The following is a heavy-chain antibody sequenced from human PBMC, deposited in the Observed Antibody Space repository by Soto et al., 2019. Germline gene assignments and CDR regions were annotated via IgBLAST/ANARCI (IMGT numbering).Heavy chain of an antibody. Sequence: PGGSLRLSCASSGFTFRSYAMHWVRQAPGKGLEWVAVISYDGSNKYYADSVKGRFTISRDNSKNTLYLQMNSLRAEDTAVYYCASRVVVIKWGQGTLVTVSS. J-gene: IGHJ4*02. V-gene: IGHV3-30-3*01. CDR1: GFTFRSYA. D-gene: IGHD3-22*01. CDR2: ISYDGSNK. CDR3: ASRVVVIK.